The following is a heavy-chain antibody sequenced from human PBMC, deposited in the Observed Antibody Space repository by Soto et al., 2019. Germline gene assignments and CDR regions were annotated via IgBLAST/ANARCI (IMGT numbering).Heavy chain of an antibody. V-gene: IGHV4-61*08. Sequence: SETLSLTCTVSGDSVSSGGNYWSWIRQPPGEGLEWIAYIHYSGSVNYNPSLKRRVTMSVDTSKNQFSLKLSSVTAADTAVYYCAREGGIAAAATETIYYNYYGMDVWGQGTTVTVSS. CDR3: AREGGIAAAATETIYYNYYGMDV. CDR2: IHYSGSV. D-gene: IGHD6-13*01. CDR1: GDSVSSGGNY. J-gene: IGHJ6*02.